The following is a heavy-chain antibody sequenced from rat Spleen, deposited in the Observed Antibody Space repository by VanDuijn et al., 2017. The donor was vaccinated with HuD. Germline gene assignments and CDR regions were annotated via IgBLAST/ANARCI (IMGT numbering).Heavy chain of an antibody. Sequence: EVQLVESGGGLVQPGRSLKLSYVASGFTFSNYGMAWVRQAPTKGLEWVAYISTAGINTYYRDSVRGRFTISRDNAKSALYLQMDSLRSEDTATYYCTTDSYFDGTYYPGGFDYWGQGVMVTVSS. CDR1: GFTFSNYG. D-gene: IGHD1-12*02. J-gene: IGHJ2*01. CDR2: ISTAGINT. V-gene: IGHV5-27*01. CDR3: TTDSYFDGTYYPGGFDY.